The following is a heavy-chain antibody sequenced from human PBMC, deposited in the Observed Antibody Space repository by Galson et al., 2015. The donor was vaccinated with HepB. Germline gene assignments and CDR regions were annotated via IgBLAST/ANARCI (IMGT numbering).Heavy chain of an antibody. V-gene: IGHV3-15*01. Sequence: SLRLSCAASGFTFSNAWMSWVRQAPGKGLEWVGRIKSKTDGGTTDYAAPVKGRFTISRDDSKNTLYLQMNSLKTEDTAVYYCTTASVGYYDFYDAFDIWGQGTMVTVSS. D-gene: IGHD3-3*01. CDR2: IKSKTDGGTT. J-gene: IGHJ3*02. CDR3: TTASVGYYDFYDAFDI. CDR1: GFTFSNAW.